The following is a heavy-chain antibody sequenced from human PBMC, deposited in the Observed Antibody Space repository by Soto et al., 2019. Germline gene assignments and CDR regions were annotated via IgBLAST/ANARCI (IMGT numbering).Heavy chain of an antibody. D-gene: IGHD3-9*01. CDR1: GYTFTSYG. J-gene: IGHJ4*02. CDR3: ATSYDILTGCDMVDY. CDR2: ISAYNGNT. Sequence: QVQLVQSGAEVKKPGASVKVSCKASGYTFTSYGISWVRQAPGQGLERMGWISAYNGNTNYAQKLQGRVTMTTDTSTSTADMELRSRRSDDTAVYYCATSYDILTGCDMVDYWGQGTLVTVSS. V-gene: IGHV1-18*01.